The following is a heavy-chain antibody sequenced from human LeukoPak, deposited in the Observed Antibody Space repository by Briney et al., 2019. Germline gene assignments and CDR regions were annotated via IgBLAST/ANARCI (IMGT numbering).Heavy chain of an antibody. V-gene: IGHV4-34*01. Sequence: SETLSLTCAVYGGSFSGCYWSWIRQPPGKGLEWIGEINHSGSTNYNPSLKSRVTISVDTSKNQFSLKLSSVTAADTAVYYCARGSGRDYWGQGTLVTVSS. D-gene: IGHD3-10*01. CDR2: INHSGST. CDR1: GGSFSGCY. J-gene: IGHJ4*02. CDR3: ARGSGRDY.